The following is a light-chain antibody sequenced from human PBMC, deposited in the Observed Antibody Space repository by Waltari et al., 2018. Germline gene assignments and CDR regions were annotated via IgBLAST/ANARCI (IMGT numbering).Light chain of an antibody. J-gene: IGKJ2*01. CDR2: AAS. CDR1: QSISNY. Sequence: DIQMTQSPSSLSASVGDRVTSICRASQSISNYLNWYQQKPGKAPKLLIYAASSLRSGVPSRFSGSGSGTDFTLTITSLQPEDFATYYCQQSYSTPQYTFGQGTKLEI. V-gene: IGKV1-39*01. CDR3: QQSYSTPQYT.